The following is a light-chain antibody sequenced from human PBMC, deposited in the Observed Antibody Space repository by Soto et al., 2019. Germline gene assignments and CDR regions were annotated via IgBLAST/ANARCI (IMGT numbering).Light chain of an antibody. V-gene: IGKV1-39*01. CDR2: AAS. J-gene: IGKJ2*01. CDR1: QSISSY. Sequence: DIQMTQSPSSLSASVGDRVTITCRASQSISSYLNWYQQKPGKAPKLLIYAASSLQSGVPSRFSGSGSGTDFTLTISSLQPEFFATSSFQQIYSTPPYTFAQGTKLEIK. CDR3: QQIYSTPPYT.